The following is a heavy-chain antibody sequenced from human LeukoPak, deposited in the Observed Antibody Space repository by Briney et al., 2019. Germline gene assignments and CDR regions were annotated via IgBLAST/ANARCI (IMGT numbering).Heavy chain of an antibody. Sequence: GGSLRLSCAASGFTFDDYAMHWVRQAPGKGLEWVSGISWNSGSIGYADSVKSRFTISRDNAKNSLYLQMNSLRAEDTALYYCAKGKDSGYDFLIDAFDIWGQGTMVTVSS. V-gene: IGHV3-9*01. CDR2: ISWNSGSI. D-gene: IGHD5-12*01. J-gene: IGHJ3*02. CDR1: GFTFDDYA. CDR3: AKGKDSGYDFLIDAFDI.